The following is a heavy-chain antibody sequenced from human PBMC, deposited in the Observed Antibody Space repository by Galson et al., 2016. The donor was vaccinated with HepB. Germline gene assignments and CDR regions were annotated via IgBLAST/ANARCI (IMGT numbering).Heavy chain of an antibody. CDR2: ISDDGTRK. V-gene: IGHV3-30*04. D-gene: IGHD6-13*01. CDR3: ARARQLFSVYYFGVDV. J-gene: IGHJ6*02. CDR1: GFTFSYYV. Sequence: SLRLSCAASGFTFSYYVVHWVRQAPGKGLEWVALISDDGTRKYYADSVQGRVTISRDNSNNTLVLQMNNLRGEDTAVYYCARARQLFSVYYFGVDVWGPGTTVTVSS.